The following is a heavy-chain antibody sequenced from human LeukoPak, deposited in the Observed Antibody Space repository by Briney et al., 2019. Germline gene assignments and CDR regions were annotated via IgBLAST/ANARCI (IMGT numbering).Heavy chain of an antibody. V-gene: IGHV3-74*01. CDR1: GLTFSSYW. Sequence: GGSLRLSCAASGLTFSSYWMHWVRQAPRKGLVWVSSINSDGSSTSYADCVKGRFTNSRDNAKNTLYLQMNGLRAEDTAVYYCARSHPDCSSTSCYRYFDYWGQGTLVTVSS. D-gene: IGHD2-2*01. CDR2: INSDGSST. CDR3: ARSHPDCSSTSCYRYFDY. J-gene: IGHJ4*02.